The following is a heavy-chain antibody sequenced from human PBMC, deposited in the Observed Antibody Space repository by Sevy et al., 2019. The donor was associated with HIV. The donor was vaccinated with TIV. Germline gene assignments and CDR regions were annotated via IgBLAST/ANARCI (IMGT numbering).Heavy chain of an antibody. Sequence: GGCLRLSCAASGFTFSSYGMHWVRQAPGKGLEWVAVISYDGSNKYYADSVKGRFTISRDNSKNTLYLQMNSLRAEDTAVYYCAKDRDDYVWGSYRTDYWGQGTLVTVSS. J-gene: IGHJ4*02. D-gene: IGHD3-16*02. V-gene: IGHV3-30*18. CDR3: AKDRDDYVWGSYRTDY. CDR1: GFTFSSYG. CDR2: ISYDGSNK.